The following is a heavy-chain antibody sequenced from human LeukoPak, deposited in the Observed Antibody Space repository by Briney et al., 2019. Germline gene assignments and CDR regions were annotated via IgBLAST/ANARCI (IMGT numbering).Heavy chain of an antibody. Sequence: GGSLRVSCTASAFNLSRFAMTWVRQAPGKGLEWVSSLSGSGRDTYYADSVKGRFIISRDSSKSTLFLRMNSLRVEDTAVYYCAKVRPGYSRYFYFMDVWAEGTTVTVSS. V-gene: IGHV3-23*01. D-gene: IGHD5-18*01. CDR2: LSGSGRDT. J-gene: IGHJ6*03. CDR3: AKVRPGYSRYFYFMDV. CDR1: AFNLSRFA.